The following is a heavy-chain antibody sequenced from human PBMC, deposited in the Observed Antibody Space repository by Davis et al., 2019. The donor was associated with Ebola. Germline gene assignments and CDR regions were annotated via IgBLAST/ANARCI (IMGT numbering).Heavy chain of an antibody. CDR1: GFTFSSYS. J-gene: IGHJ4*02. V-gene: IGHV3-21*01. Sequence: GESLKISCAASGFTFSSYSMNWVRQAPGKGLEWVSSISSSSSYIYYADSVKGRFTISRDNAKNSLYLQMNSLRAEDTAVYYCAKDGVVGAPLDYWGQGTLVTVSS. D-gene: IGHD1-26*01. CDR2: ISSSSSYI. CDR3: AKDGVVGAPLDY.